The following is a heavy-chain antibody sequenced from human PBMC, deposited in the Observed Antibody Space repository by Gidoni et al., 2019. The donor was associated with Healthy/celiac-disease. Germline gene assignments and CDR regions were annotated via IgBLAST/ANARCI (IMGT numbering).Heavy chain of an antibody. V-gene: IGHV3-23*01. CDR3: AKTAYDSSGYYRGDWDY. Sequence: EVQLLESGGGLVQPGGSLRLPCAASGFPFSSYAMRWVRQAPGKGLEWVSAMSGSGGSTYYADSVKGRFTISRDNSKNTLYLQMNSLRAEDTAVYYCAKTAYDSSGYYRGDWDYWGQGTLVTVSS. J-gene: IGHJ4*02. CDR2: MSGSGGST. CDR1: GFPFSSYA. D-gene: IGHD3-22*01.